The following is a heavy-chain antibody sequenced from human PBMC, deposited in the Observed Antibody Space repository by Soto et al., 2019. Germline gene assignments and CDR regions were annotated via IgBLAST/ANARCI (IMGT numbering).Heavy chain of an antibody. V-gene: IGHV4-31*03. D-gene: IGHD2-21*02. CDR3: ARGGVVTAIFLDY. Sequence: QVQLQESGPGLVKPSQTLSLTCTVSGGSISSGDYYWTWIRQHPGKGVEWIGYIYYSGNTYYTPSLKSRVTISVDTSKNQFSLKLSSVTAADTAVYYCARGGVVTAIFLDYWGQGTLGTVSS. CDR1: GGSISSGDYY. CDR2: IYYSGNT. J-gene: IGHJ4*02.